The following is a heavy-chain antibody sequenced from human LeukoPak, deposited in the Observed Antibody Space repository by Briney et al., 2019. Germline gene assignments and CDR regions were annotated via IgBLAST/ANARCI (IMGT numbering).Heavy chain of an antibody. Sequence: GGSLRLSCVASGFAFSSYWMHWVRQAPGKGLVWVSRINSDGSSTSYADSVKGRFTISRDNAKNSLYLQMNSLRAEDTAVYYCARGIAVARFDYWGQGTLVTVSS. CDR1: GFAFSSYW. D-gene: IGHD6-19*01. CDR2: INSDGSST. V-gene: IGHV3-74*01. J-gene: IGHJ4*02. CDR3: ARGIAVARFDY.